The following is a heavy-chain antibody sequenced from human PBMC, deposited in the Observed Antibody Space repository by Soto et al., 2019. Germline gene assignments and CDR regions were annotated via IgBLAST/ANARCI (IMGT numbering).Heavy chain of an antibody. CDR3: ARIEMASIK. J-gene: IGHJ4*02. V-gene: IGHV4-31*02. CDR2: IYYTGST. Sequence: SETLSLTCSVSGASIRSGGYYWSWLRQSPGKGLEWIGHIYYTGSTFYSPSLKSRLTISLDTPKNQFSLDLNSVTTADTAMCYCARIEMASIKWGRGTLVTVSS. D-gene: IGHD5-12*01. CDR1: GASIRSGGYY.